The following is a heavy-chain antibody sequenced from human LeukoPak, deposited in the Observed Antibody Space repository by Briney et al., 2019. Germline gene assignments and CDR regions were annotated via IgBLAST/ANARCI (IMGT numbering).Heavy chain of an antibody. CDR2: ISSSGSTI. Sequence: GGSLRLSCTGSGFIFGDHAMTWVRQAPGKGLEWVSYISSSGSTIYYADSVKGRFTISRDNAKNSLYLQMNSLRAEDTAVYYCAGSSGYYYGYDYWGQGTLVTVSS. CDR1: GFIFGDHA. CDR3: AGSSGYYYGYDY. D-gene: IGHD3-22*01. J-gene: IGHJ4*02. V-gene: IGHV3-11*04.